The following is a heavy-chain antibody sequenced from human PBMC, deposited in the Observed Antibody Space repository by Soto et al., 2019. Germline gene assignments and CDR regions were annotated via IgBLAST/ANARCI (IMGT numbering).Heavy chain of an antibody. CDR2: ISSSGSYI. D-gene: IGHD1-26*01. CDR3: ASEKDWELLPFDY. Sequence: GGSLRLSCVASGFTLSSTSYNMNWVRQAPGKGLEWVSSISSSGSYIYYADSVKGRLTISRDNAQNSLYLQMNSLRAEDTAVYYCASEKDWELLPFDYWGQGTLVTVSS. CDR1: GFTLSSTSYN. V-gene: IGHV3-21*01. J-gene: IGHJ4*02.